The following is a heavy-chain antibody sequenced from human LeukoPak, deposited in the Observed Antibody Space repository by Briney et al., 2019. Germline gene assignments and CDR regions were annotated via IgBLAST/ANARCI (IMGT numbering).Heavy chain of an antibody. CDR2: INHSGST. V-gene: IGHV4-34*01. CDR3: ARETSQKGAHYMDV. Sequence: PSETLSLTCAVYGGSLSGYYWSWIRQPPGKGLEWIGEINHSGSTNYNPSLKSRVTISVDTSKNQFSLKLSSVTAADTAVYYCARETSQKGAHYMDVWGKGTTVTISS. CDR1: GGSLSGYY. D-gene: IGHD3-16*01. J-gene: IGHJ6*03.